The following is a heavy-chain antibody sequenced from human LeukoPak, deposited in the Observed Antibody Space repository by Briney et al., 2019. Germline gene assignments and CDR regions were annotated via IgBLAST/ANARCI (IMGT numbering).Heavy chain of an antibody. J-gene: IGHJ4*02. CDR2: INSDGRST. Sequence: PGGSLRLSCAASGFTFSSYWMHWVRQAPGKGLVWVSRINSDGRSTSYADSVKGRFTISRDNAKNTLYLQMNSLRAEDTAVYYCARGYCSGGSCYNKDYWGQGTLVTVSS. CDR1: GFTFSSYW. D-gene: IGHD2-15*01. V-gene: IGHV3-74*01. CDR3: ARGYCSGGSCYNKDY.